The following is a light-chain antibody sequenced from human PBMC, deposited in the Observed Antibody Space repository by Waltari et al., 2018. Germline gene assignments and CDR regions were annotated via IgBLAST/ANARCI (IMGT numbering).Light chain of an antibody. CDR3: QQAGSVPFT. CDR1: QGIGTS. CDR2: AAS. V-gene: IGKV1-12*01. J-gene: IGKJ3*01. Sequence: DIQMTQSPSSVSTSVGGRVTISCRARQGIGTSLAWYQQKPGNAPQLLIFAASTLQSGVPSRVSGSGSGTDFTHTINGLRPEDFATYYCQQAGSVPFTFGPGTKVDFK.